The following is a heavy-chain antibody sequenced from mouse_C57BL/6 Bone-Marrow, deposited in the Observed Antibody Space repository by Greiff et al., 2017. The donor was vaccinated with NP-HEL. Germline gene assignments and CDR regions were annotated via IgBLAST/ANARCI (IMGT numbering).Heavy chain of an antibody. CDR1: GFTFTDYY. V-gene: IGHV7-3*01. CDR3: ARYLLRGSSLDY. Sequence: EVQLVESGGGLVQPGGSLSLSCAASGFTFTDYYMSWVRQPPGKALEWLGFIRNKANGYTTEYSASVKGRFTISRDNSQSILYLQMNALRAEDSATYYCARYLLRGSSLDYWGQGTTLTVSS. CDR2: IRNKANGYTT. J-gene: IGHJ2*01. D-gene: IGHD1-1*01.